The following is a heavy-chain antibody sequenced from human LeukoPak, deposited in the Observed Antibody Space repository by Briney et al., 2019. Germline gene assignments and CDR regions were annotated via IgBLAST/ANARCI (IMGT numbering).Heavy chain of an antibody. CDR3: ARGLAGYSYGYLVY. V-gene: IGHV1-18*01. J-gene: IGHJ4*02. CDR2: ISAYNGNI. D-gene: IGHD5-18*01. Sequence: ASVKVSCKASGYTVTSYGISWVRQAPGQGLEWMGWISAYNGNINYAQKLQGRVTVTTDTSTSTAYIELRSRRSDDTAVYFCARGLAGYSYGYLVYWGQEPRVTVPT. CDR1: GYTVTSYG.